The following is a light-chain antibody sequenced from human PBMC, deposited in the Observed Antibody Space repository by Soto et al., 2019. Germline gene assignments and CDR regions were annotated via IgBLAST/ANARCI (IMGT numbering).Light chain of an antibody. V-gene: IGKV1-9*01. J-gene: IGKJ3*01. CDR2: AAS. CDR1: QDIGSY. Sequence: DIQLTQSPSFLSASVGDRVSITCRASQDIGSYLAWYQQEPGKAPKLLIYAASTLQSGVPSRFSGCGSGTEFTLTISNLQPEDVATYYCQQLKSYLTFGPGTRVDI. CDR3: QQLKSYLT.